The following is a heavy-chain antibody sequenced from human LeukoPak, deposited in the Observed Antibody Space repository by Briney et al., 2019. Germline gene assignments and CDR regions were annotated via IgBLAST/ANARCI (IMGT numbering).Heavy chain of an antibody. V-gene: IGHV4-4*07. CDR1: GGSISSYY. J-gene: IGHJ4*02. CDR2: IYTSGST. D-gene: IGHD2-2*01. Sequence: SETLSLTCTVSGGSISSYYWSWIRQPAGKGLEWIGRIYTSGSTNYNPSLKSRVTMSVDTSKNQSSLKLSSVTAADTAVYYCARDAGYCSSTSCYFGLSDYWGQGTLVTVSS. CDR3: ARDAGYCSSTSCYFGLSDY.